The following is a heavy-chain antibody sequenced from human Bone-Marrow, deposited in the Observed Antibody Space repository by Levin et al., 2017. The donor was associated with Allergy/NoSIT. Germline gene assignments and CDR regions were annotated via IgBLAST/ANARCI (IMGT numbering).Heavy chain of an antibody. D-gene: IGHD3-9*01. V-gene: IGHV4-34*01. J-gene: IGHJ5*02. CDR2: ISPSGST. CDR3: ARTPLTGNYGDWFDP. CDR1: GGSFSGYY. Sequence: SQTLSLTCAVYGGSFSGYYWSWIRQTPGKGLEWIGEISPSGSTNYNPSLKDRITISIDTSKTQFSLKLSFVTAADTAVYFCARTPLTGNYGDWFDPWGQGTLVTVSS.